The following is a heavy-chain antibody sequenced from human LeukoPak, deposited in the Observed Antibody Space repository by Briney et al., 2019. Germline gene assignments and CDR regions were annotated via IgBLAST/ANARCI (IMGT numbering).Heavy chain of an antibody. CDR2: IYSGGST. CDR1: GFTVSSNY. CDR3: ARVSEDGVPGGY. Sequence: PGGSLRLSCAASGFTVSSNYMSWVRQAPGKGLEWGSVIYSGGSTYYADSVKGRFTISRDNSKNTLYLQMHSLRAEDTAVYYCARVSEDGVPGGYWGQGTLVTVSS. D-gene: IGHD4-17*01. J-gene: IGHJ4*02. V-gene: IGHV3-53*01.